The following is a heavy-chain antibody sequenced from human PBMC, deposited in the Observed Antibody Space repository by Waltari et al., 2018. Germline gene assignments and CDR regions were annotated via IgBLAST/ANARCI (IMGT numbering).Heavy chain of an antibody. J-gene: IGHJ4*02. CDR3: ARAITMVRGGYDY. CDR1: GFTFSSYS. D-gene: IGHD3-10*01. CDR2: ISSSSSTI. Sequence: EVQLVESGGGLVQPGGSLRLSCAASGFTFSSYSMNWVRQAPGKGLEWVSYISSSSSTIYYADSVKGRFTISRDNAKNSLYLQMNSLIAEDTAVYYCARAITMVRGGYDYWGQGTLVTVSS. V-gene: IGHV3-48*04.